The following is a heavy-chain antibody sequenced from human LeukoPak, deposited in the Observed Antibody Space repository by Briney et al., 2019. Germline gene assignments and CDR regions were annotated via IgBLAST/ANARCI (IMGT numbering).Heavy chain of an antibody. D-gene: IGHD3-16*02. CDR3: LFWGSYRFQDY. CDR1: GGSISSSSYY. V-gene: IGHV4-39*01. J-gene: IGHJ4*02. Sequence: PSETLSLTCTVSGGSISSSSYYWGWIRQPPGKGLEWIGSIYYSGSTYYNPSLKSRVTISVDTSKNQFSLKLSSVTAADTAVYYGLFWGSYRFQDYWGQGTLVTVSS. CDR2: IYYSGST.